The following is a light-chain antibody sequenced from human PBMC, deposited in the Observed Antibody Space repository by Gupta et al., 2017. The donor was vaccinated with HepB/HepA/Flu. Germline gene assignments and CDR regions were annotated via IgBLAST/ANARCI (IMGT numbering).Light chain of an antibody. Sequence: DIQMTQSPSTLSASVGDRVHHTLRASQSISSWLAWYQQKPGKAPKLLIYKASSLESGVPSRFSGSGSGTEFTLTISSLQPDDFATYYCQQYNSYSPTFGQGTKVEIK. CDR1: QSISSW. V-gene: IGKV1-5*03. CDR3: QQYNSYSPT. CDR2: KAS. J-gene: IGKJ1*01.